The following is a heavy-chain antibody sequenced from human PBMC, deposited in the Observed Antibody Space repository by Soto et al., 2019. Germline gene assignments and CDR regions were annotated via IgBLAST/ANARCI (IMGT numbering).Heavy chain of an antibody. CDR1: GINFSRAW. J-gene: IGHJ4*01. V-gene: IGHV3-15*01. D-gene: IGHD3-9*01. Sequence: GGSLRLSCAASGINFSRAWMSWVRQAPGKGLEWVGRIKSEFDGETIDYAAPVKGRFTISRDDSKNIVYLQMNSLNTEDTAVYYCATGLLRYYAYWGHGTLVTVSS. CDR2: IKSEFDGETI. CDR3: ATGLLRYYAY.